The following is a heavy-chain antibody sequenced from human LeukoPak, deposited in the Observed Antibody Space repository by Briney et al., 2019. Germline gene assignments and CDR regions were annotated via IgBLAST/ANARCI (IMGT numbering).Heavy chain of an antibody. V-gene: IGHV3-30*02. J-gene: IGHJ3*02. Sequence: GGSLRLSCAASGFTFSSYGMHWVRQAPGKGLEWVAFIRYDGSNKYYADSVKGRFTISRDNSKNTLYLQMNSLRSEDTAVYYCARDFLTILGAFDIWGQGTMVTVSS. CDR2: IRYDGSNK. D-gene: IGHD3-9*01. CDR3: ARDFLTILGAFDI. CDR1: GFTFSSYG.